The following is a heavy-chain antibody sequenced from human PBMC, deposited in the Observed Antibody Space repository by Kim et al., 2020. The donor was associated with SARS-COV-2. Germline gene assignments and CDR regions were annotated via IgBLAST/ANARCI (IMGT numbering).Heavy chain of an antibody. V-gene: IGHV7-4-1*02. CDR3: ARGDNVLLWFGTVSWYFDP. J-gene: IGHJ2*01. D-gene: IGHD3-10*01. CDR1: GYTFTSYA. Sequence: ASVKVSCKASGYTFTSYAMNWVRQAPGQGLEWMGWINTNTGNPTYAQGFTGRFVFSLDTSVSTAYLQISSLKAEDTAVYYCARGDNVLLWFGTVSWYFDPWGRGTLVTVSS. CDR2: INTNTGNP.